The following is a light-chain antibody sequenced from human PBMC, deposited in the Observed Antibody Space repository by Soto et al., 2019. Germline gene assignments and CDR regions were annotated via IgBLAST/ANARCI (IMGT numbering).Light chain of an antibody. J-gene: IGKJ1*01. Sequence: EIVLTQSPGTLSLSPGERATLSCRASQSVSSSYLARYQQKAGQAPRLLIYGASSRATGIPDRFSGSGSGTDFTLTISRLEPEDFAVYYCQQYGSSPWTFGQGTKVEIK. V-gene: IGKV3-20*01. CDR1: QSVSSSY. CDR2: GAS. CDR3: QQYGSSPWT.